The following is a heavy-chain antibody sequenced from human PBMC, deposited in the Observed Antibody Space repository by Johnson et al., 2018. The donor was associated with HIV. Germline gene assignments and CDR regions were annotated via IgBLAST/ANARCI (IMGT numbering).Heavy chain of an antibody. Sequence: EKLVESGGGVVQPGGSLRLSCAASGFTFSSYAMRWVRQAPGKGLEWVSGISDSGGSTHYADSVKGRFTISRDNSKNTLYLQMNSLRTEDTAVYYCAKDLSGYSYGYGAFDIWGQGTMVTVSS. CDR3: AKDLSGYSYGYGAFDI. CDR1: GFTFSSYA. D-gene: IGHD5-18*01. J-gene: IGHJ3*02. V-gene: IGHV3-23*04. CDR2: ISDSGGST.